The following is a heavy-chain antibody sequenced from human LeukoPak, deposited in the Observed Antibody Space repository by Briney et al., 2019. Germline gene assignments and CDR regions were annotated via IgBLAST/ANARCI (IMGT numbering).Heavy chain of an antibody. D-gene: IGHD2-21*01. Sequence: GGSLRLSCAAFGFTVSSNYMSWVRQAPGKGLEWVSVIYSGGSTYYADSVKGRFTISRDNSKNTLYLQMNSLRAEDTAVYYCARAYCGGDCYGLAFDYWGQGTLVTVSS. J-gene: IGHJ4*02. CDR3: ARAYCGGDCYGLAFDY. CDR2: IYSGGST. CDR1: GFTVSSNY. V-gene: IGHV3-53*01.